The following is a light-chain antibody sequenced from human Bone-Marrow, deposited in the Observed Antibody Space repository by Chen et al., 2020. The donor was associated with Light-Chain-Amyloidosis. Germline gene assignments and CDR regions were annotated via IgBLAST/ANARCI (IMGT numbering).Light chain of an antibody. J-gene: IGLJ3*02. V-gene: IGLV2-14*03. Sequence: QSALTQPASVSGSPGQSITISCTGTSSDIGGYDYVSWYQQHPGKVPRLLIYDVNNRPSEVSDRFSASKSGNPASLTVSGLQAEDEAEYYCASYTGATSGVFGGGTKLTVL. CDR3: ASYTGATSGV. CDR1: SSDIGGYDY. CDR2: DVN.